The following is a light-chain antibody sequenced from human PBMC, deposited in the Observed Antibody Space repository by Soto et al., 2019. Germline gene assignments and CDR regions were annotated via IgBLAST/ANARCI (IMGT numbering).Light chain of an antibody. CDR3: CSYAGSYTHV. CDR1: SSDVGAYIY. J-gene: IGLJ1*01. CDR2: DVI. V-gene: IGLV2-11*01. Sequence: QSVLTQPRSVSGSPGQSVTFSCTGTSSDVGAYIYVSWYQQHPGKAPKLIIYDVIKRPSGVPDGFSGSKSGNTASLTISGLQAEDEADYYCCSYAGSYTHVFGTGTKVTVL.